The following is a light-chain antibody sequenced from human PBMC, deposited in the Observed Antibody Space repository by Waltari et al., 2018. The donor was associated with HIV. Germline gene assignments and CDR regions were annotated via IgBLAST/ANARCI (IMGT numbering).Light chain of an antibody. V-gene: IGLV2-11*01. CDR3: CSYAGRYTWV. CDR1: SSDVGGSNY. J-gene: IGLJ3*02. Sequence: QSALTQPRSVSGSPGQSVTISCSGTSSDVGGSNYVSWYQQHPGKAPKLRIYDVTERPSGVPDRFSGSKSGNTASLTISGLQADDEADYYCCSYAGRYTWVFGGGTELTVL. CDR2: DVT.